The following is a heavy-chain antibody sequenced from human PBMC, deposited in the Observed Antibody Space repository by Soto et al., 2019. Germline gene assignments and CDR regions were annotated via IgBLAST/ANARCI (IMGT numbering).Heavy chain of an antibody. CDR3: VEGWNDF. Sequence: EVQMVQSGGDLVKPGGSLRLSCVTSGFMFSSAWMNWVRQAPGKGLEWVARTKSKGDGGARDYAAPVKGRFTISRDDSKNTVHLQMNSLRAEDTAVYYCVEGWNDFWGQGTLVTVSS. D-gene: IGHD1-1*01. J-gene: IGHJ4*02. CDR2: TKSKGDGGAR. CDR1: GFMFSSAW. V-gene: IGHV3-15*01.